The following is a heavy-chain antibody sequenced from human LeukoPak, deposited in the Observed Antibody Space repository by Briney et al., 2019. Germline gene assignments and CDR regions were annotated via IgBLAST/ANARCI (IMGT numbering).Heavy chain of an antibody. CDR2: INHTGST. CDR3: ARRRGYYYGLGLMNYFDY. D-gene: IGHD3-10*01. V-gene: IGHV4-34*01. Sequence: SETLSLTCAVYGGSFSGYYWSWIRQPPGKGLEWIGEINHTGSTNYNPSLKSRVTISVDTSKNQFSLNLSSVTAADTAVYYCARRRGYYYGLGLMNYFDYWGQGMLVTVSS. J-gene: IGHJ4*02. CDR1: GGSFSGYY.